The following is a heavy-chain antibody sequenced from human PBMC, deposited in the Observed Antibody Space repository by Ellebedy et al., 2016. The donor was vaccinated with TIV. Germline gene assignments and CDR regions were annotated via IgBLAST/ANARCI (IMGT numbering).Heavy chain of an antibody. J-gene: IGHJ4*02. CDR3: ATGGATNLNDY. Sequence: GESLKISCAASGFTVSSNYMSWVRQAPGKGLEWVSIIYNDGRTFYADSLKGRFIISRDNSKNTLFLQMDSLRAEDTAVYYCATGGATNLNDYWGQGTLVTVS. D-gene: IGHD1-1*01. V-gene: IGHV3-53*01. CDR2: IYNDGRT. CDR1: GFTVSSNY.